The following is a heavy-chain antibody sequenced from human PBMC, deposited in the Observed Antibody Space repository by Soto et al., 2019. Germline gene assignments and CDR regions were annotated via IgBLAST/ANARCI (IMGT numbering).Heavy chain of an antibody. CDR2: ITCSSSYI. D-gene: IGHD6-19*01. CDR3: ARDSPGYNSAWDEAYYMDV. V-gene: IGHV3-21*01. Sequence: EVQLVESGGGLVRPGGSLRLSCAASGFTFSDYSMNWVRQAPGKGLEWVSFITCSSSYIYYADSVKGRFTISRDNAKNSLYLETSSLRDDDTAVYFCARDSPGYNSAWDEAYYMDVGGKGTTVTVS. J-gene: IGHJ6*03. CDR1: GFTFSDYS.